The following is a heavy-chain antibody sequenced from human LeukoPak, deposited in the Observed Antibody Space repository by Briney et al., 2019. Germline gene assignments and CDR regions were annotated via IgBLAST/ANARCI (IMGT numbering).Heavy chain of an antibody. V-gene: IGHV3-30*12. CDR1: GFTFSNYG. CDR3: ARTPEGYYYYMDV. Sequence: GGSLRLSCAASGFTFSNYGMHWVRQAPGKGLQWVALISYDGSKKYYEDSVKGRFTISRDNSKNTLYLQMNSLRAEDTAVYYCARTPEGYYYYMDVWGKGTTVTVSS. CDR2: ISYDGSKK. J-gene: IGHJ6*03.